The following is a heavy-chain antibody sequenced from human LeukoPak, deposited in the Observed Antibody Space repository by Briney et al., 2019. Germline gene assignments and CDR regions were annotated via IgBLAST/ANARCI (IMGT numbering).Heavy chain of an antibody. Sequence: GGSLRLSCAASGFTFSSYGMHWVRQAPGKGLEWVAGIWYDGSNKYYADSVKGRFTISRDNSKNTLYLQMNSLRAEDTAVYYCAKDGGPRGYSLSYWGQGTLVTVSS. CDR3: AKDGGPRGYSLSY. CDR1: GFTFSSYG. CDR2: IWYDGSNK. V-gene: IGHV3-33*06. D-gene: IGHD5-18*01. J-gene: IGHJ4*02.